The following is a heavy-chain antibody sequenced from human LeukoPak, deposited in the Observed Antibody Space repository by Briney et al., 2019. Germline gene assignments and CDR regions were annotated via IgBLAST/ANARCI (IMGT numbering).Heavy chain of an antibody. CDR1: GGSISSYY. CDR2: IYTSGST. D-gene: IGHD3-22*01. Sequence: PSDTLSLTCTVSGGSISSYYWSWIRQPAGKGLEWIGRIYTSGSTNYNPSLKSRATMSVDTSKNQFSLKLSSVTAADTAVYYRARERLEYYYDSSGYRPHYYYYYMDVWGKGTTVTVSS. J-gene: IGHJ6*03. CDR3: ARERLEYYYDSSGYRPHYYYYYMDV. V-gene: IGHV4-4*07.